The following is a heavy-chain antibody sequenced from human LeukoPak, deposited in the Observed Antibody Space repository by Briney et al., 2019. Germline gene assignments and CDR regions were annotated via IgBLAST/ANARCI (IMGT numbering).Heavy chain of an antibody. V-gene: IGHV3-33*08. CDR1: GFTFSSYA. CDR2: IWHGGSSQ. D-gene: IGHD3-22*01. J-gene: IGHJ3*02. Sequence: GGSLRLSCAASGFTFSSYAMHWVRQAPGKGLEWVAVIWHGGSSQDCADSVKGRFIVSRGNSKNTMDLQMNSLRAEDTAVYYCARERSDGSGFQDAFDIWGQGTMVTVSS. CDR3: ARERSDGSGFQDAFDI.